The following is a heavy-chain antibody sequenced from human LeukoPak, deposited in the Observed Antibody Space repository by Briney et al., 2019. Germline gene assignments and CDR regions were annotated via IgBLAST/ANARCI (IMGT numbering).Heavy chain of an antibody. CDR1: GGSISSSSYY. J-gene: IGHJ6*02. CDR2: IYYSGST. Sequence: SETLSLTCTVSGGSISSSSYYWGWIRQPPGKGLEWIGSIYYSGSTYYNPSLKSRVTISVDTSKNQFSLKLSSVTAAGTAVYYCASEQIAVAGNYYYGMDVWGQGTTVTVSS. CDR3: ASEQIAVAGNYYYGMDV. V-gene: IGHV4-39*01. D-gene: IGHD6-19*01.